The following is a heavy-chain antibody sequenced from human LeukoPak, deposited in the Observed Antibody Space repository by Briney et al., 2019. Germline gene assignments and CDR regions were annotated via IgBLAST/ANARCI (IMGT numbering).Heavy chain of an antibody. CDR3: ARGGYYYDSSGYYLFDY. CDR1: GGSFSGYY. V-gene: IGHV4-34*01. J-gene: IGHJ4*02. Sequence: SETLSLTCAVYGGSFSGYYWSWIRQPPGKGLEWIGEINHSGGTNYNPSLKSRVTISVDTSKNQFSLKLSSVTAADTAVYYCARGGYYYDSSGYYLFDYWGQGTLVTVSS. D-gene: IGHD3-22*01. CDR2: INHSGGT.